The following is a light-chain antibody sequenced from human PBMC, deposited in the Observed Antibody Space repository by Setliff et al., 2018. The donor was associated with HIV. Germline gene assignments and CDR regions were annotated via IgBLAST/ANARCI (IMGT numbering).Light chain of an antibody. CDR1: SRDVGGYNY. CDR2: EVR. J-gene: IGLJ3*02. V-gene: IGLV2-14*01. CDR3: SSYTSSGTPV. Sequence: QSVLTQPASVSGSPGQSITISCTGTSRDVGGYNYVSWYQQHPGKAPKLIIYEVRNRPSGVSSRFSGSKSGNTASLTISGLQAEEEADYYCSSYTSSGTPVFGGGTKVTVL.